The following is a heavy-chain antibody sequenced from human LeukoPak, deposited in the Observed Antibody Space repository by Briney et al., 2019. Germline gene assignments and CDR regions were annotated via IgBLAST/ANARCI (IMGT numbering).Heavy chain of an antibody. CDR2: INSDGSST. J-gene: IGHJ4*02. V-gene: IGHV3-74*01. CDR1: GFTFSSYW. D-gene: IGHD1-26*01. CDR3: GGSGTNYDY. Sequence: GGSLRLSCAASGFTFSSYWMHWVRQAPGKGLVWVSRINSDGSSTSYADSVKGRFTISRDNAKNTLYLQTNSLRVEDTAVYYCGGSGTNYDYWGQGTLVTVSS.